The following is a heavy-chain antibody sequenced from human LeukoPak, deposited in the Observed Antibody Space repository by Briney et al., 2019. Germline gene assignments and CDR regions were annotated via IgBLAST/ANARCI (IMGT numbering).Heavy chain of an antibody. CDR2: IKQDGSEK. Sequence: HPGGSLRLSCTPSGFTFSSYWMTWVRQAPGKGLEWVANIKQDGSEKYYVDSVKGRFTISRDNAKNSLYLQMNSLRAEDTAVYYCARTRGSWSLDYWGQGTLVTVSS. V-gene: IGHV3-7*01. CDR3: ARTRGSWSLDY. J-gene: IGHJ4*02. CDR1: GFTFSSYW. D-gene: IGHD6-13*01.